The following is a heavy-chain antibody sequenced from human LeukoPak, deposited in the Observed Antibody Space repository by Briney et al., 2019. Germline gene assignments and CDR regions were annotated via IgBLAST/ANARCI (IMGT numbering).Heavy chain of an antibody. J-gene: IGHJ4*02. CDR2: INPSGGGT. CDR3: ARGWGFYYDSSGPDY. CDR1: GYTFTSYY. V-gene: IGHV1-46*01. D-gene: IGHD3-22*01. Sequence: GASVKVSCKASGYTFTSYYMHWVRQAPGQGLEWMGIINPSGGGTSYAQKFQGRVTMTRDMSTSTVYMELSSLRSEDTAVYYCARGWGFYYDSSGPDYWGQGTLVTVSS.